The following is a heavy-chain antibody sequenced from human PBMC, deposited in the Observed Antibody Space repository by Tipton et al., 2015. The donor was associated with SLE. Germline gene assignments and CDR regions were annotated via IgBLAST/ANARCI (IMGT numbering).Heavy chain of an antibody. CDR2: ISGSGGST. D-gene: IGHD5-12*01. V-gene: IGHV3-23*01. Sequence: AISGSGGSTYYADSVKGRFTISRDNSKNTLYLQMNSLRAEDTAVYYCAKDVRGYSGPYYFDYWGRGTLVTVSS. CDR3: AKDVRGYSGPYYFDY. J-gene: IGHJ4*02.